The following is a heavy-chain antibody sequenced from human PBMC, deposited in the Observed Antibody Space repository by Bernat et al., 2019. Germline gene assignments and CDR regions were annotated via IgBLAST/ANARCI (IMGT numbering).Heavy chain of an antibody. D-gene: IGHD4-17*01. CDR3: ARDSAPMTTVTTFDY. Sequence: EVQLVESGGGLVKPGGSLRLSCAASGFTFSSYSMNWVRQAPGKGLEWVSSISSSSSYIYYADSVKGRFTISRDNAKNSLYLQMNSLRAEDTAVYYCARDSAPMTTVTTFDYWGQGTLVTVSS. V-gene: IGHV3-21*01. CDR1: GFTFSSYS. CDR2: ISSSSSYI. J-gene: IGHJ4*02.